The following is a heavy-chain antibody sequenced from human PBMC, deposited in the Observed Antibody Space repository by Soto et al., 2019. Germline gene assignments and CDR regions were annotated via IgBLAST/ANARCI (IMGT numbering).Heavy chain of an antibody. CDR2: ISAYNGNT. V-gene: IGHV1-18*01. J-gene: IGHJ4*02. D-gene: IGHD3-3*01. Sequence: ASVKVSCKASGYTFTSYGISWVRQAPGQGLEWMGWISAYNGNTNYAQKLQGRVTMTRDTSTSTAYMELRSLRSDDTAVYYCALRFLESRFFDYWGQGTLVTVSS. CDR3: ALRFLESRFFDY. CDR1: GYTFTSYG.